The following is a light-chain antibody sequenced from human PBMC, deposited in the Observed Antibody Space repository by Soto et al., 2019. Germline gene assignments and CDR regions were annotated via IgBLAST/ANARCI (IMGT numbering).Light chain of an antibody. CDR2: KAS. J-gene: IGKJ1*01. Sequence: DIQMTQSPSTLSASVGDRVTITCRASQGISSWLAWYQQKPGKAPKLLIYKASSLESGVPSRFSGSGSGTEFTLTISSLQPDDLATYYCQQYNSYWTFGQGTKVEIK. V-gene: IGKV1-5*03. CDR1: QGISSW. CDR3: QQYNSYWT.